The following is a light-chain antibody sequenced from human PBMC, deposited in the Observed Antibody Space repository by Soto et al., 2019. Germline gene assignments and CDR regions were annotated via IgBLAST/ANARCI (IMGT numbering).Light chain of an antibody. CDR3: QQYGSSPET. J-gene: IGKJ1*01. V-gene: IGKV3-20*01. Sequence: EIVLTQSPGTLSLSRCERATLSCRASERIYSAYLAWYQQKPGQAPRLLIYGASSRATGIPDRFSGSGSGTDFTLTISRLEPEDFAVYYCQQYGSSPETFGQGTKVDIK. CDR2: GAS. CDR1: ERIYSAY.